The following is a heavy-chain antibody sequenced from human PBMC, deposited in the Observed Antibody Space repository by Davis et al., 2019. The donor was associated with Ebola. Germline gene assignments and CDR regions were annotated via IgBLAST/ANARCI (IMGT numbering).Heavy chain of an antibody. CDR2: ISYSGSA. J-gene: IGHJ4*02. D-gene: IGHD6-19*01. CDR1: GGSISSSSYY. CDR3: AGGYSSGWYDY. Sequence: SETLSLTCTVSGGSISSSSYYWGWIRQPPGKGLEWIGSISYSGSAYYNPSLKSRVTISVDTSKNQFSLKLSSVTAADTAVYYCAGGYSSGWYDYWGQGTLVTVSS. V-gene: IGHV4-39*07.